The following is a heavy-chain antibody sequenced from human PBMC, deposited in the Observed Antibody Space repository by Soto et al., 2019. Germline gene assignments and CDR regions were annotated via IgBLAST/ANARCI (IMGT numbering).Heavy chain of an antibody. CDR2: ISYDGSNK. Sequence: SLRLSCAASGFTFSSYGMHWVRQAPGKGLEWVAVISYDGSNKYYADSVKGRFTISRDNSKNTLYLQMNSLRAEDTAVYYCATLHVDTAMVSYGMDVWGQGTTVTVSS. J-gene: IGHJ6*02. CDR3: ATLHVDTAMVSYGMDV. V-gene: IGHV3-30*03. D-gene: IGHD5-18*01. CDR1: GFTFSSYG.